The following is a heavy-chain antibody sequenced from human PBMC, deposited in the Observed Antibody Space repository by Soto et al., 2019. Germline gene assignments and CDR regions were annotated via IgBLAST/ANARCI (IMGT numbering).Heavy chain of an antibody. CDR1: GYTFTSYG. CDR3: ARDDLGYCSSTSCYGRHWFDP. CDR2: ISAYHGNT. V-gene: IGHV1-18*04. J-gene: IGHJ5*02. D-gene: IGHD2-2*01. Sequence: ASVKVSCKASGYTFTSYGISWVRQAPGQGLEWMGWISAYHGNTNYAQKLQGRVTMTTDTSTSTAYMELRSLRSDGTAVYYCARDDLGYCSSTSCYGRHWFDPWGQGSLVTVSS.